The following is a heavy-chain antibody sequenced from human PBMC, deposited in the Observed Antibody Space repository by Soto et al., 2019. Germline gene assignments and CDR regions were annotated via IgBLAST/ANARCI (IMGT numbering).Heavy chain of an antibody. CDR2: VYSTEIT. CDR3: ARGSEAWFVP. CDR1: GDSISSYF. V-gene: IGHV4-59*01. J-gene: IGHJ5*02. Sequence: NPSETLSLTCTVSGDSISSYFWSWIRQPPGKGLEWIGYVYSTEITNYNPSLKSRVAMSINTSKNQFSIKMRSVPAADTAVSYCARGSEAWFVPWGQGQLVTVSS.